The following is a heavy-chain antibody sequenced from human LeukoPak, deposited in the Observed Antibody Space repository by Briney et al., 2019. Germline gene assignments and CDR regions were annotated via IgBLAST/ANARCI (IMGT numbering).Heavy chain of an antibody. CDR3: ARDPTTVVTTPYYFDD. Sequence: SETLSLTCAVSGGSFIGYHWNWIRQPPGKGLEWICKINHSGNTNYNPSLKSRVTISIDTSKNQFSLKLRSLTAADTAVYYCARDPTTVVTTPYYFDDWGQGTLVTVSS. D-gene: IGHD4-23*01. V-gene: IGHV4-34*01. J-gene: IGHJ4*02. CDR1: GGSFIGYH. CDR2: INHSGNT.